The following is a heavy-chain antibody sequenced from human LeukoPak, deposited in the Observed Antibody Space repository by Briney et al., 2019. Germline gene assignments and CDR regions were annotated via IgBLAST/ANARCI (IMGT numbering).Heavy chain of an antibody. D-gene: IGHD3-10*01. J-gene: IGHJ4*02. Sequence: SETLSLTCTVSGGSISSYYWTWIRQPAGKGLEWIGRTHTSGSTNYNPSLKSRVTMSVDTSKNQFSLKLSSVTAADTAVYYCARDTYYYGSGTYYFNYWGQGTLVTVSS. CDR1: GGSISSYY. V-gene: IGHV4-4*07. CDR3: ARDTYYYGSGTYYFNY. CDR2: THTSGST.